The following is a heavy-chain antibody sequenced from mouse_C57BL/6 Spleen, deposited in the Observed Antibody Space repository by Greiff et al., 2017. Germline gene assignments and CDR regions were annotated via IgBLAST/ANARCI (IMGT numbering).Heavy chain of an antibody. CDR3: ARGGYYGSSDYAMDY. V-gene: IGHV1-76*01. Sequence: QVQLQQSGAELVRPGASVKLSCKASGYTFTDYYINWVKQRPGQGLEWIARIYPGSGNTYYNEKFKGKATLTAEKSSSTAYMQLSSLTSEDSAVYFGARGGYYGSSDYAMDYWGQGTSVTVSS. D-gene: IGHD1-1*01. J-gene: IGHJ4*01. CDR1: GYTFTDYY. CDR2: IYPGSGNT.